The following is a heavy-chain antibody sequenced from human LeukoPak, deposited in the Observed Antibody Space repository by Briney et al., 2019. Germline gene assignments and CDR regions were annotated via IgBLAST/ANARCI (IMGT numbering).Heavy chain of an antibody. CDR2: IKSKTDGGTT. CDR3: TTTLYSSSWHYY. J-gene: IGHJ4*02. D-gene: IGHD6-13*01. CDR1: GFTFTNAW. V-gene: IGHV3-15*01. Sequence: GGSLRLSCAASGFTFTNAWMSWVRQAPGKGLEWVGRIKSKTDGGTTDYAAPVKGRFTFSRDDSKNTLYLQMNSLKTEDTAVYYCTTTLYSSSWHYYWGQGTLVTVSS.